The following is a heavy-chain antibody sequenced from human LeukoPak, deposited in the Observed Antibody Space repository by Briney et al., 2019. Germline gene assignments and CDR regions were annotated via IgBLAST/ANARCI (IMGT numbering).Heavy chain of an antibody. V-gene: IGHV1-69*05. D-gene: IGHD3-3*01. J-gene: IGHJ3*02. CDR2: ITPIFDAP. CDR1: GGTFSNDS. CDR3: ARESDPGITIFGVGI. Sequence: VASVKVSCKVSGGTFSNDSITWVRQAPGQGLEWVGGITPIFDAPNYAPKFQGRVTMTRDTSISTAYMELSRLRSDDTAVYYCARESDPGITIFGVGIWGQGTMVTVSS.